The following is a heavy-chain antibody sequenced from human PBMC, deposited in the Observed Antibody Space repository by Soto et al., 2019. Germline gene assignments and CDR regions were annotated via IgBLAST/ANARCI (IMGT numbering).Heavy chain of an antibody. J-gene: IGHJ3*02. V-gene: IGHV4-59*01. Sequence: QVQLQESGPGLVKPSETLSLTCTVSGGSINSYYWSWIRQPPGKGLEWIGYIYYSGSTNYNPSLKSRPTISGDTSKNQVTLKLSSVTAADTAVYYCASVPWQWLGGYAFDIWGQGTMVTVSS. CDR3: ASVPWQWLGGYAFDI. D-gene: IGHD6-19*01. CDR1: GGSINSYY. CDR2: IYYSGST.